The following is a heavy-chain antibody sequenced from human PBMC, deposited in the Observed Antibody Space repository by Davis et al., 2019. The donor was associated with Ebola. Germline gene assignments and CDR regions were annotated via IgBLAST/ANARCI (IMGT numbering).Heavy chain of an antibody. CDR1: GYTFTNYG. Sequence: AASVKVSCKASGYTFTNYGITWVRQAPGQGLEWMGWISAYNGNTDYAQKLQGRVTMTTDTSASTAYMELSSLRSEDTAVYYCASDCCGRVFDYWGQGTLVTVSS. V-gene: IGHV1-18*04. CDR3: ASDCCGRVFDY. D-gene: IGHD2-15*01. CDR2: ISAYNGNT. J-gene: IGHJ4*02.